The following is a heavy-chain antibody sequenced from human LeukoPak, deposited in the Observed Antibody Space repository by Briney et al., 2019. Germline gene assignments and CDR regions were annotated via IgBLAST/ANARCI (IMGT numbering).Heavy chain of an antibody. CDR2: IYYSGSA. D-gene: IGHD3-22*01. CDR3: ARDTYYYDSSGYYYFDY. CDR1: GGSISSYY. J-gene: IGHJ4*02. Sequence: PSETLSLTCTVSGGSISSYYWSWIRQPPGKGLEWIGYIYYSGSANYNPSLKSRVTISVDTSKNQFSLKLSSVTAADTAVYSCARDTYYYDSSGYYYFDYWGRGTLVTVSS. V-gene: IGHV4-59*12.